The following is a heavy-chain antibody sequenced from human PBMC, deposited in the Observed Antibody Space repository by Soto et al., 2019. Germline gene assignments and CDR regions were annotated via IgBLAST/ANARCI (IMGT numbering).Heavy chain of an antibody. CDR1: GYTFTGYY. J-gene: IGHJ4*02. Sequence: GASVKVSCKASGYTFTGYYMHWVRQAPGQGLEWMGWINPNSGGTNYAQKFQGWVTMTRDTSISTAYMELSRLRSDDTAVYYCARTIGRTGTWFYLARWGQGTLVTVSA. CDR3: ARTIGRTGTWFYLAR. D-gene: IGHD1-7*01. V-gene: IGHV1-2*04. CDR2: INPNSGGT.